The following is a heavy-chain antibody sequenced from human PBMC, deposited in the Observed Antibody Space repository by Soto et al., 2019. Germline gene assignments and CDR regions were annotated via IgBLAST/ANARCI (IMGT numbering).Heavy chain of an antibody. V-gene: IGHV3-30-3*01. CDR2: ISYDGSNK. Sequence: GGSLRLSCAASGFTFSSYAMHWVRQAPGKGLEWVAVISYDGSNKYYADSVKGRFTISRDNSKNTLYLQMNSLRAEDTAVYYCARELGLWLGGFDYWGQGTLVTVSS. D-gene: IGHD3-10*01. CDR3: ARELGLWLGGFDY. J-gene: IGHJ4*02. CDR1: GFTFSSYA.